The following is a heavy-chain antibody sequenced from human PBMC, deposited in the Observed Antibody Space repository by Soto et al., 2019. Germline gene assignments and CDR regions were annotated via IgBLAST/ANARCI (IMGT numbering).Heavy chain of an antibody. CDR2: IYTSGST. D-gene: IGHD4-17*01. CDR3: ARDEAHDYGDYYYYYGMDV. CDR1: GGSISSYY. Sequence: SETLSLTCTVSGGSISSYYWSWIRQPAGKGLEWIGRIYTSGSTNYNPSLKSRVTMSVDTSKNQFSLKLSSVTAADTAVYYCARDEAHDYGDYYYYYGMDVWGQGTTVTVSS. V-gene: IGHV4-4*07. J-gene: IGHJ6*02.